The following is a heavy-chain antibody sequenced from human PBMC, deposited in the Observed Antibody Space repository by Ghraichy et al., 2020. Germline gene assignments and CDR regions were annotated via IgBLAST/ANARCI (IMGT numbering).Heavy chain of an antibody. Sequence: SETLSLTCAVSGGSVGTAPFYWGWFRQPPSKGLEWIGSFYSDGRTYYNPSLKSRVTVSVDTSKNQFSLRVTSVTAADAAVYYCARRGPAVSPAWGQGTLVTVSS. CDR2: FYSDGRT. J-gene: IGHJ5*02. CDR1: GGSVGTAPFY. CDR3: ARRGPAVSPA. V-gene: IGHV4-39*01. D-gene: IGHD4-17*01.